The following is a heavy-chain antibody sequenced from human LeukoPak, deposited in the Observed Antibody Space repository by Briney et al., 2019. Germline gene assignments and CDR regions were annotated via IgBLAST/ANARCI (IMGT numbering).Heavy chain of an antibody. CDR2: ISTNGRT. V-gene: IGHV4-4*07. D-gene: IGHD1-1*01. J-gene: IGHJ4*02. CDR3: ARECGSARTRHFDF. Sequence: SETLSLTCTVYGDSIISYYWSWIRQPAGKGLEWIGRISTNGRTNYSPSLKSRVTLSVDTSKNQCSLNLSAVTAADSAVYYCARECGSARTRHFDFWGQGTLVTVSS. CDR1: GDSIISYY.